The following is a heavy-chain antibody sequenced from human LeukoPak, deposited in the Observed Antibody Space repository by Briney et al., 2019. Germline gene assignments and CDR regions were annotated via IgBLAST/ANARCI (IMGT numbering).Heavy chain of an antibody. CDR2: IKGDESAR. Sequence: GGSLRLSCAASGFTFRTYWMAWVRQAPGKGLEWVANIKGDESARHQADSVKGRFTISRDNAQNSVYLQMSNLRGEDTAVYYCARDVGGSLDYWGQGTLVTVSS. CDR3: ARDVGGSLDY. D-gene: IGHD1-26*01. J-gene: IGHJ4*02. V-gene: IGHV3-7*01. CDR1: GFTFRTYW.